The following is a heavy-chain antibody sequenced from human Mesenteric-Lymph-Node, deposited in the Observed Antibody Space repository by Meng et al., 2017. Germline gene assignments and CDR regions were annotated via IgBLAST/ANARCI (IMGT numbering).Heavy chain of an antibody. V-gene: IGHV4-31*03. CDR2: IYYSGST. J-gene: IGHJ4*01. CDR1: GGSISSGGHS. CDR3: ARVDSSGYCLDY. Sequence: QVQLQESGPGLVKPSQTLSLTRTVSGGSISSGGHSWSWIRQHPGKGLEWIAYIYYSGSTYYNPSLKSRVILSVDTSKNQFSLKLSSVTAADTAVYYCARVDSSGYCLDYWGQGTLVTVSS. D-gene: IGHD3-22*01.